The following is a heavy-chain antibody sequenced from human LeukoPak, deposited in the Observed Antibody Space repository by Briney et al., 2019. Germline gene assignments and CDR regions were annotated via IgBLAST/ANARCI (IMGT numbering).Heavy chain of an antibody. V-gene: IGHV4-59*01. CDR2: IDHTGST. J-gene: IGHJ6*03. CDR3: ARGRVSSSTYYSTYYYYFYMDV. Sequence: NPSETLSLTCSVPGDSISIYYWSWIRQPPGKGLEWIGYIDHTGSTNYNPSLNSRVTISRDTSKNHFSLKLSSVTAADTAVYFCARGRVSSSTYYSTYYYYFYMDVWGKGTTVTVSS. CDR1: GDSISIYY. D-gene: IGHD4-11*01.